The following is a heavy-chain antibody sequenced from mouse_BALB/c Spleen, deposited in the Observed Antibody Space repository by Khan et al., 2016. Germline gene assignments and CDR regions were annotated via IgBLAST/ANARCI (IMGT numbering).Heavy chain of an antibody. D-gene: IGHD2-10*02. CDR2: INTYTGEP. CDR1: GYTFTNYG. V-gene: IGHV9-1*02. Sequence: QFQLVQSGPELKKPGETVKISCKASGYTFTNYGMNWVKQAPGKGLKWMGWINTYTGEPTYADDFKGRLAFYLETSASTAYLQINNLKNEDMATYFCARFRYGNYWGQGTTLTVSS. J-gene: IGHJ2*01. CDR3: ARFRYGNY.